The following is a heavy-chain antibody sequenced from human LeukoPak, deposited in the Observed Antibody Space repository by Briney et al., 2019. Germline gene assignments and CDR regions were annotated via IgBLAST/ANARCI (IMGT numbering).Heavy chain of an antibody. V-gene: IGHV5-51*01. J-gene: IGHJ4*02. CDR3: ARQLCIAAAVCYFDY. CDR2: IYPGGSDT. D-gene: IGHD6-13*01. CDR1: GYSFTSYW. Sequence: GGSLRLSCKGSGYSFTSYWIGWVRQMPGKGLEWMGIIYPGGSDTRYSPSFQGQATISADKSISTAYLQWSSLKASDTAMYYCARQLCIAAAVCYFDYWGQGTLVTVSS.